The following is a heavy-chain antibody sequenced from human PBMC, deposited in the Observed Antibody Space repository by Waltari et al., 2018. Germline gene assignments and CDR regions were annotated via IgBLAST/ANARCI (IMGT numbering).Heavy chain of an antibody. CDR3: TTLARGESGDY. D-gene: IGHD3-10*01. V-gene: IGHV3-7*01. CDR1: GFPFNTYW. Sequence: EVQLVESRGGLVQPGGSLRPSCAASGFPFNTYWMKWIRQAPGKGLEWVANINPDGSQKFYVDSVKGRFTVSRDNAQNSLYLQMNNLRAEDTAVYYCTTLARGESGDYWGQGTLVTVSS. CDR2: INPDGSQK. J-gene: IGHJ4*02.